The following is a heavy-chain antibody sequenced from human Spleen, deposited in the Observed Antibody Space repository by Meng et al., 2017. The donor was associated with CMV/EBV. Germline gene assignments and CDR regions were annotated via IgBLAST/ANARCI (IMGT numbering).Heavy chain of an antibody. CDR3: ARGSALNSH. V-gene: IGHV3-7*01. CDR1: GFMFSSFW. CDR2: IKQDGSEK. Sequence: GESLKISCAASGFMFSSFWMSWVRQAPGRGLEWVANIKQDGSEKYYVDSVKGRFTISRDNTRNTLFLQMNSLRAEDTGVYYCARGSALNSHWGQGTLVTVSS. J-gene: IGHJ4*02. D-gene: IGHD2/OR15-2a*01.